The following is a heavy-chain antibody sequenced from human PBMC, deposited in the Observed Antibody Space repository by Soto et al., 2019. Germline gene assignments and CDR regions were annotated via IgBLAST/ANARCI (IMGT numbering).Heavy chain of an antibody. D-gene: IGHD2-15*01. CDR1: GYTFTSFD. CDR2: MNSNSGNT. CDR3: ARYSAGYCSGDTCKVGT. V-gene: IGHV1-8*01. J-gene: IGHJ5*02. Sequence: ASVKVSCKASGYTFTSFDINWVRQATGQGLEWMGWMNSNSGNTGYAQKFQGRVTMTRDTSISTAYMELSSLTSEDTAVYYCARYSAGYCSGDTCKVGTWGQGTLVTVSS.